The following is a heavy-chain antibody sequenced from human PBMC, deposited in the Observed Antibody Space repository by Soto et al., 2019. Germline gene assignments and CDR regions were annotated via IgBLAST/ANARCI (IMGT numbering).Heavy chain of an antibody. J-gene: IGHJ1*01. CDR1: GFTFSSYG. Sequence: QVQLVESGGGGVQPGRALRLYCAAYGFTFSSYGMHWVRQAPDKGLECVAVIASDGSDNNYADSVKGRLSISRDNSRNTLCLQINSLSPEDTDVLSCAKEPYDSTGFYYSFHHWGQGTLVTVSS. CDR2: IASDGSDN. V-gene: IGHV3-30*18. CDR3: AKEPYDSTGFYYSFHH. D-gene: IGHD3-22*01.